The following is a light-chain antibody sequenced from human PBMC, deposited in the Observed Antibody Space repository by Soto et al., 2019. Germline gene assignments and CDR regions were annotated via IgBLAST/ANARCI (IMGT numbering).Light chain of an antibody. CDR1: QSVSSW. Sequence: DIQMTQSPSTLSASVGDRVTITCRASQSVSSWLAWYQQKPGKAPKVLIYDASSLESGAPSRFSGSGSGTEFTLTISSLQPDDFATYYCQQYNRYWTFGQGT. CDR3: QQYNRYWT. J-gene: IGKJ1*01. V-gene: IGKV1-5*01. CDR2: DAS.